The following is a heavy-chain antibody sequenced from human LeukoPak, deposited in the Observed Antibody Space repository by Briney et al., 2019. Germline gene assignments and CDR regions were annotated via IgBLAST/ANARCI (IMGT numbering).Heavy chain of an antibody. CDR1: GGSISSSTYH. Sequence: SETLSLTCTVSGGSISSSTYHWGWIRQPPGKGLEWIGSIYYSGNTYYNPSLKSRVTISVDTSKNQFSVKLSSVTAADTAVYYCATGQNGVGANWFDPWGQGTLVTVSS. D-gene: IGHD1-26*01. CDR2: IYYSGNT. J-gene: IGHJ5*02. CDR3: ATGQNGVGANWFDP. V-gene: IGHV4-39*01.